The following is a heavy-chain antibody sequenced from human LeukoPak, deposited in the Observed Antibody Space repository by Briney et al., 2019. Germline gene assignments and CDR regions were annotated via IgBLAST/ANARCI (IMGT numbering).Heavy chain of an antibody. CDR2: IYYTGST. J-gene: IGHJ2*01. Sequence: PSETLSLTCTVSGGSISSSSYYWGWIRQPPGKGLEWIGSIYYTGSTYYNPSLKSRLTISVDTSKNQFSLQLTSVTAADTAVYYCARHRYRWPDYWYFDLWGRGTLVTVSS. CDR1: GGSISSSSYY. D-gene: IGHD5-24*01. V-gene: IGHV4-39*07. CDR3: ARHRYRWPDYWYFDL.